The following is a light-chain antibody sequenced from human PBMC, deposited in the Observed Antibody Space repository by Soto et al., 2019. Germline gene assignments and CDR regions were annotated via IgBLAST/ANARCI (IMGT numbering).Light chain of an antibody. V-gene: IGLV2-14*03. Sequence: QSALTQPASVTGSPGQSITIYCTGSSIDVGTYDYVSWYQHHPCKAPKLMIYDVNNRPSGVSDRFSGSKSGNTASLTISGVQAEDEADYYCNSHTTNRSLVFGGGPKVTV. CDR2: DVN. J-gene: IGLJ2*01. CDR1: SIDVGTYDY. CDR3: NSHTTNRSLV.